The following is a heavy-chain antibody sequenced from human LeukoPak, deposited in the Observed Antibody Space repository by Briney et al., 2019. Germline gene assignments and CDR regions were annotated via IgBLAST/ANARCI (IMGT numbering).Heavy chain of an antibody. V-gene: IGHV3-30*04. Sequence: GGSLRLSCAASGFTFSSYAMHWGRQAPGKGLEWVAVISYDGSNKYYADSVKGRFTISRDNSKNTLYLQMNSLRAEDTAVYYCARGFYCSGGSCYYSMEYYFDYWGQGTLVTVSS. D-gene: IGHD2-15*01. J-gene: IGHJ4*02. CDR3: ARGFYCSGGSCYYSMEYYFDY. CDR2: ISYDGSNK. CDR1: GFTFSSYA.